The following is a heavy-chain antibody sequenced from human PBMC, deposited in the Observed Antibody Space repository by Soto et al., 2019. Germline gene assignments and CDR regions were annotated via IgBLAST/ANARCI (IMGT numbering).Heavy chain of an antibody. V-gene: IGHV3-30-3*01. J-gene: IGHJ6*02. CDR2: ILYDGSKK. CDR3: ARVNIAWNDVGAMDV. Sequence: QVQLVESGGGVVQPGRSLRLSCAASGFTFSTYAMHWVRQAPGKGLEWVAVILYDGSKKDYADSVKGRFTISRDNSKNTLYLQMNSLRAKDTAVYYCARVNIAWNDVGAMDVWGQGTTVTVSS. CDR1: GFTFSTYA. D-gene: IGHD1-1*01.